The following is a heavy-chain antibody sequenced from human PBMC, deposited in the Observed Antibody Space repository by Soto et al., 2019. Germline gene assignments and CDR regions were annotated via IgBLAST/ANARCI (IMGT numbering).Heavy chain of an antibody. J-gene: IGHJ3*02. CDR1: GFTFSSYA. CDR3: ASVYPGSSWYRHDAFDI. Sequence: PGGSLRLSCAASGFTFSSYAMSWVRQAPGKGLEWVSAISGSGGSTYYADSVKGRFTISRDNSKNTLYLQMNSLRAEDTAVYYCASVYPGSSWYRHDAFDIWGQGTMVTVSS. D-gene: IGHD6-13*01. V-gene: IGHV3-23*01. CDR2: ISGSGGST.